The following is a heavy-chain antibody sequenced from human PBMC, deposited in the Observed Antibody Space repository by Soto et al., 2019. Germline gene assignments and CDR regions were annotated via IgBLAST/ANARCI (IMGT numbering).Heavy chain of an antibody. J-gene: IGHJ5*02. V-gene: IGHV4-59*01. D-gene: IGHD1-26*01. CDR3: ARDSGLIGFGGFDP. CDR1: GGSISSYY. Sequence: QVQLQESGPGLVKPSETLSLTCTVSGGSISSYYWSWIRQPPGKGLEWIGYIYYSGSTNYNPSLKSRVTISVDTSKNQFSLKLSSVTAADTAVYYCARDSGLIGFGGFDPWGQGTLVTVSS. CDR2: IYYSGST.